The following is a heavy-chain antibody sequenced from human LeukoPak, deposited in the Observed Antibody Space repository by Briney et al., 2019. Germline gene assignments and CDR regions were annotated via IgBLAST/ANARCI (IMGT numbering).Heavy chain of an antibody. D-gene: IGHD3-16*01. CDR3: ARDLARGGPHATLNYYMDV. V-gene: IGHV3-20*04. CDR1: GFTFGDCG. J-gene: IGHJ6*03. CDR2: ISWNGDSP. Sequence: GGSLRLSCEGSGFTFGDCGMSWVRQAPGKGLEWVSGISWNGDSPRYADSVKGRFTISRDNAKNSLYLQMSSLRAEDTALYYCARDLARGGPHATLNYYMDVWGKGTTVTVSS.